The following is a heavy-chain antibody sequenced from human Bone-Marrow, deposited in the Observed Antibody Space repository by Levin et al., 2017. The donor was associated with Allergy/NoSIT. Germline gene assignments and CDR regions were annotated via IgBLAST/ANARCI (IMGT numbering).Heavy chain of an antibody. CDR1: GLTFSRHS. D-gene: IGHD3-9*01. CDR2: IRSDSSSV. CDR3: ATSASYYEFLTGYWTSDYFDS. V-gene: IGHV3-21*06. Sequence: PGGSLRLSCTASGLTFSRHSMNWVRQAPGKGLEWVSSIRSDSSSVYYGDSVKGRFTISRDNAQNSLFLQMDSLSVDDTAVYYCATSASYYEFLTGYWTSDYFDSWGQGTLVTVSS. J-gene: IGHJ4*02.